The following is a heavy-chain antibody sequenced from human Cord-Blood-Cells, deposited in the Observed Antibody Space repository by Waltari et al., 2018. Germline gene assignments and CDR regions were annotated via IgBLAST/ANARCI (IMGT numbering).Heavy chain of an antibody. CDR3: ARDRGYDFWSGYPNWFDP. D-gene: IGHD3-3*01. CDR1: GYTFTSYG. Sequence: VQLVQSGAEVKKPGASVKVSCKASGYTFTSYGISGVRKALGHGLEWMGWISAYNGNTNYAQKLQGRVTMTTDTSTSTAYMELRSLRSDDTAVYYCARDRGYDFWSGYPNWFDPWGQGTLVTVSS. V-gene: IGHV1-18*04. CDR2: ISAYNGNT. J-gene: IGHJ5*02.